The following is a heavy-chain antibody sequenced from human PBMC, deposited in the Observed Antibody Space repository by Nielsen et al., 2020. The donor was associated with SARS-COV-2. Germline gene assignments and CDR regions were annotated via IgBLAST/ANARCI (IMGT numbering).Heavy chain of an antibody. Sequence: WIRQPPGKGLEWIGYIYYSGSTNYNPSLKSRVTISVDTSKNQFSLKLSSVTAADTAMYYCARGDLYCSSTSCYRYYYYYGMDVWGQGTTVTVSS. CDR2: IYYSGST. J-gene: IGHJ6*02. D-gene: IGHD2-2*01. V-gene: IGHV4-59*12. CDR3: ARGDLYCSSTSCYRYYYYYGMDV.